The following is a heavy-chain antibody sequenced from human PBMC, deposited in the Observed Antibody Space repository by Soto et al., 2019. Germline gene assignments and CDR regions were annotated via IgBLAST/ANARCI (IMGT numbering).Heavy chain of an antibody. J-gene: IGHJ6*02. D-gene: IGHD6-25*01. V-gene: IGHV1-18*01. CDR2: IRAYNGDT. CDR1: GYIFTTYI. Sequence: QVQLVQSGAEVKKPGASLKVSCKASGYIFTTYIITWVRQARGQGLEWMGWIRAYNGDTTYPQKVQGRDTMTMETSTGTAYMELRSLRSDDTAVYYCARIAAESDLAMDVWGQGTTVTVSS. CDR3: ARIAAESDLAMDV.